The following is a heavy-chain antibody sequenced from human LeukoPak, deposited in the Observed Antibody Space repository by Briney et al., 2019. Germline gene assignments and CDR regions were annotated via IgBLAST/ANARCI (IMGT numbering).Heavy chain of an antibody. CDR3: AKEGSQQQLGLYYFDY. CDR2: ISGSGGST. V-gene: IGHV3-23*01. CDR1: GFTFSSYA. D-gene: IGHD6-13*01. J-gene: IGHJ4*02. Sequence: GGSLRLSCAASGFTFSSYAMSWVRQAPGKGLEWVSAISGSGGSTYYADSVKGRFTISRDNSKNTLYLQMNSLRAEDTAVYYCAKEGSQQQLGLYYFDYWGQGTLVTVSA.